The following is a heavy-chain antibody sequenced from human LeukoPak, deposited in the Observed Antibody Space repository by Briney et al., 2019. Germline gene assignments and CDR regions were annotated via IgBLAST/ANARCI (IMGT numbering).Heavy chain of an antibody. CDR3: VRLQPNTGEWAFDI. CDR1: GDSISKYY. D-gene: IGHD1-1*01. J-gene: IGHJ3*02. Sequence: PSETLSLTCTVSGDSISKYYWSWIRQPPGEGLGWIGYISNGGTTKYNPSLKSRVTISVDTSNNQLSLRLSSVTAADTAVYHCVRLQPNTGEWAFDIWGQGTMVSVSS. V-gene: IGHV4-59*01. CDR2: ISNGGTT.